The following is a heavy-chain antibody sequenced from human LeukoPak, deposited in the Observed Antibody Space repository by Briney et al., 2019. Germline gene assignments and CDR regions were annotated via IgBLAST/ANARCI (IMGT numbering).Heavy chain of an antibody. CDR2: IKQDGSEK. D-gene: IGHD6-19*01. V-gene: IGHV3-7*03. CDR3: AKLVAVAGNNWFDP. J-gene: IGHJ5*02. Sequence: PSETLSLTCTVSGDSISSSTHYWGWVRQAPGKGLEWVANIKQDGSEKYYVDSVKGRFTISRDNAKNSLYLQMNSLRAEDTAVYYCAKLVAVAGNNWFDPWGQGTLVTVSS. CDR1: GDSISSSTHY.